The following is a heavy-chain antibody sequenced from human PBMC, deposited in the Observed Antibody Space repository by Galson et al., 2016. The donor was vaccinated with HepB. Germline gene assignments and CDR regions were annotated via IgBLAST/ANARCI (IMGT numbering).Heavy chain of an antibody. J-gene: IGHJ4*02. D-gene: IGHD2-2*01. CDR2: IYYSGST. CDR3: ARGCSSTSCPFDY. Sequence: TLSLTCTVSGDSISSGGYYWSWIRQHPGKGLEWIGYIYYSGSTYYNPSLKSRVTISVDTSKNQFSLKLSSVTAADTAVYYCARGCSSTSCPFDYWGQGTLVTVSS. CDR1: GDSISSGGYY. V-gene: IGHV4-30-4*08.